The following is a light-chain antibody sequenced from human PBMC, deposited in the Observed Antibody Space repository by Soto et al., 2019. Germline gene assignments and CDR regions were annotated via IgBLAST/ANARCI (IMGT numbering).Light chain of an antibody. Sequence: DIQLTQSPSFLSASVGDRVTITCRASQDISVYLAWYQQKPAKAPTLLIYATSSLQSGVPSRFSGSGSGTEFPLTISSLQPEDFATYYCQQLNGYPFTFGPGTKVDIK. J-gene: IGKJ3*01. CDR1: QDISVY. V-gene: IGKV1-9*01. CDR3: QQLNGYPFT. CDR2: ATS.